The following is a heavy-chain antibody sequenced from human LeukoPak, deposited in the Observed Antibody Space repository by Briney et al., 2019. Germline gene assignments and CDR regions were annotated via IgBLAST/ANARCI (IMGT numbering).Heavy chain of an antibody. CDR2: IYHSGST. J-gene: IGHJ6*03. Sequence: SETLSLTCTVSGYSISSGYYWGWIRQPPGKGLEWIGSIYHSGSTYYNPSLKSRVTISVDTSKNQFSLKLSSVTAADTAVYYCARGGWLQFYYYYYMDVWGKGTTVTISS. CDR3: ARGGWLQFYYYYYMDV. V-gene: IGHV4-38-2*02. D-gene: IGHD5-24*01. CDR1: GYSISSGYY.